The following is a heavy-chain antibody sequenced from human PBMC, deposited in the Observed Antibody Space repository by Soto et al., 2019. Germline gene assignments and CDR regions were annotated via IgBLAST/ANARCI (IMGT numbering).Heavy chain of an antibody. D-gene: IGHD3-16*01. J-gene: IGHJ4*02. CDR3: ARSRGGYFDY. CDR2: LYYSGST. CDR1: GDSISSYY. V-gene: IGHV4-59*01. Sequence: PSETLSLTCTVSGDSISSYYWSWIRQPPGKGLEWIGYLYYSGSTNYNPSLKSRVTISVDTSKNQFSLKLSSVTAADTAVYYFARSRGGYFDYWGRGTLVTVSS.